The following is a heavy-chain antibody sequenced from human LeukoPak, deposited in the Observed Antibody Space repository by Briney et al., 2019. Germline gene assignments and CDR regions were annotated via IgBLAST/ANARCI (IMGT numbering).Heavy chain of an antibody. D-gene: IGHD2/OR15-2a*01. Sequence: PSETLSLTCTVSGGSISSYYWSWIRQPPGKGLEWIGYIYYSGSTNYNPSLKSRVTISVDTSKNQFSLRLTSMTTADTAVYYCARSSEYYFGPWGQGTLVTVSS. CDR3: ARSSEYYFGP. V-gene: IGHV4-59*01. J-gene: IGHJ5*02. CDR1: GGSISSYY. CDR2: IYYSGST.